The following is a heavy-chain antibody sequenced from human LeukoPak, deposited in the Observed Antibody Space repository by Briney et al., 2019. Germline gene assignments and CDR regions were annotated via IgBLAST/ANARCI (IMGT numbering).Heavy chain of an antibody. Sequence: ASVKVSCKASGYTFTGYYIHWLRQAPGQGLEWMGRINPNSGGTNYAQKFQGRVNMTRDTSISTAYMELSRLKSDDTAVYYCARVGVDLWFDPWGQGTLVTVSS. V-gene: IGHV1-2*06. J-gene: IGHJ5*02. CDR1: GYTFTGYY. D-gene: IGHD3/OR15-3a*01. CDR2: INPNSGGT. CDR3: ARVGVDLWFDP.